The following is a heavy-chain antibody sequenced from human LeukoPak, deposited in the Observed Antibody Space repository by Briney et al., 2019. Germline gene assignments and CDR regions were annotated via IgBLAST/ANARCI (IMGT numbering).Heavy chain of an antibody. CDR1: GFTFSSYA. CDR2: ISGSGGST. V-gene: IGHV3-23*01. D-gene: IGHD6-13*01. Sequence: GGSLRLSCAASGFTFSSYAMSWVRQAPGKGLEWVSAISGSGGSTYYADSVKGRFTISRDNSKNTLYLQMNSLRAEDTAVYYCAKGLASGRPVYSSSWYNRDYYYYYMDVWGKGTTVTVSS. J-gene: IGHJ6*03. CDR3: AKGLASGRPVYSSSWYNRDYYYYYMDV.